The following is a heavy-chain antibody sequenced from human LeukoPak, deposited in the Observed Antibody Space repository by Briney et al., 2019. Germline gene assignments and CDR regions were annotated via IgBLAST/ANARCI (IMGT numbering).Heavy chain of an antibody. Sequence: QPGGSRRLSCAASGFAFSSYWMTWVRQAPGKGLEWVANIKQDGSEKYYVDSVKGRSTISRDNTKNSLSLDMNSLRAEDTAVYYCVRGSNDWREIDYWGQGTLVTVSS. CDR3: VRGSNDWREIDY. CDR2: IKQDGSEK. D-gene: IGHD3-9*01. V-gene: IGHV3-7*01. CDR1: GFAFSSYW. J-gene: IGHJ4*02.